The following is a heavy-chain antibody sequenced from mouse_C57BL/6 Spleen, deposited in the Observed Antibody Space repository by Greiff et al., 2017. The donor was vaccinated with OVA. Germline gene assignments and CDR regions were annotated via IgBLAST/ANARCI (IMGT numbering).Heavy chain of an antibody. CDR2: IDPANGNT. J-gene: IGHJ4*01. CDR3: ARGPSDAEGLRDY. V-gene: IGHV14-3*01. CDR1: GFNIKNTY. Sequence: VQLQQSVAELVRPGASVKLSCTASGFNIKNTYMHWVKQRPEQGLEWIGRIDPANGNTKYAPKFQGKATITADTSSNTAYLPLSSLTSEDTAIYYCARGPSDAEGLRDYWGQGTSVTVSS.